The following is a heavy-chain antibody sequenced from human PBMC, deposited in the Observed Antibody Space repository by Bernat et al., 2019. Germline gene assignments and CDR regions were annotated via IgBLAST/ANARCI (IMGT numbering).Heavy chain of an antibody. CDR2: IWYDGSNK. J-gene: IGHJ4*02. Sequence: QVQLVESGGGVVQPGRSLRLSCAASGFTFSSYGMHWVRQAPGKGLEWVAVIWYDGSNKYYVDSVKGRFTISRDNSKNTLYLQMNSLRAEDTAVYYCAGDPYFGSGYFDYWGQGTLVTVSS. V-gene: IGHV3-33*01. CDR1: GFTFSSYG. D-gene: IGHD2-21*01. CDR3: AGDPYFGSGYFDY.